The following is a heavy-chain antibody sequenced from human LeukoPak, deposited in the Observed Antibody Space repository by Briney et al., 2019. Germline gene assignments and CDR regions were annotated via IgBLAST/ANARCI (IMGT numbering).Heavy chain of an antibody. Sequence: GESLRLSCAASGFTFNTYTMYWVRQAPGKGLEWVSGISNSGGSTYYADSVKGRFTISRDNSKNTRYLQMNSLRAEDTALYYCAKGLERESRLDSWGQGTLVTVS. J-gene: IGHJ4*02. CDR3: AKGLERESRLDS. CDR1: GFTFNTYT. D-gene: IGHD1-1*01. CDR2: ISNSGGST. V-gene: IGHV3-23*01.